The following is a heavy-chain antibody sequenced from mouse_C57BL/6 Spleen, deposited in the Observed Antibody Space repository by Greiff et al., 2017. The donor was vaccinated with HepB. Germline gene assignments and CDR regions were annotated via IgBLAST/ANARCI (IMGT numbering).Heavy chain of an antibody. CDR2: ISDGGSYT. V-gene: IGHV5-4*01. CDR3: AREAGMNIDY. D-gene: IGHD4-1*01. Sequence: EVKLVESGGGLVKPGGSLKLSCAASGFTFRSYAMSWVRQTPEKRLEWVETISDGGSYTYYTDNVKGRFNISRENAKNNLYLQMSHLKSGDTAMYYCAREAGMNIDYWAQSTTPTVSS. J-gene: IGHJ2*01. CDR1: GFTFRSYA.